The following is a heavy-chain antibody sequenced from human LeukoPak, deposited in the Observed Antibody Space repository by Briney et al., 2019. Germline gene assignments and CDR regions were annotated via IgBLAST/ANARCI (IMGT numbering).Heavy chain of an antibody. CDR2: IYHSGST. D-gene: IGHD3-16*01. CDR1: GGSISSSNW. Sequence: PSGTLSLTCAVSGGSISSSNWWSWVRQPPGKGLEWIGKIYHSGSTYYNPSLKSRVTISVDTSRNQFSLNLSSVTAADTAVYYCARHYGPWGQGTLVAVSS. CDR3: ARHYGP. J-gene: IGHJ5*02. V-gene: IGHV4-4*02.